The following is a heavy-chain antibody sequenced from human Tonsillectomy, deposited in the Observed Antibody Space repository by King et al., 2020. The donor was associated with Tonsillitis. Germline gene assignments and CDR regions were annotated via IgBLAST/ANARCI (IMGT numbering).Heavy chain of an antibody. CDR3: ARAIYDSSGSPFDP. D-gene: IGHD3-22*01. CDR1: GGTFSNYG. J-gene: IGHJ5*02. Sequence: AQLVQSGTEVKKPGSSVKVSCKASGGTFSNYGITWLRQAPGQGLEWLGGILPMFVTATYVRRFQGRLTITADESTSTAYMELSSLRSEDTAVYYCARAIYDSSGSPFDPWGQGTLVTVSS. CDR2: ILPMFVTA. V-gene: IGHV1-69*01.